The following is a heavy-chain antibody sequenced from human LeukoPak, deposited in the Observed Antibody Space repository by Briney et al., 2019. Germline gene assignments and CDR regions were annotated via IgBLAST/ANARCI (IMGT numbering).Heavy chain of an antibody. D-gene: IGHD2-2*01. Sequence: SETLSLTCTVSGGSVSSGGFHWSWIRQPPGKGLEWIGEINHSGSTNYNPSLKSRVTISVDTSKNQFSLKLSSVTAADTAVYYCAREDIVVVPAAPSAFDIWGQGTMVTVSS. CDR1: GGSVSSGGFH. J-gene: IGHJ3*02. V-gene: IGHV4-61*08. CDR2: INHSGST. CDR3: AREDIVVVPAAPSAFDI.